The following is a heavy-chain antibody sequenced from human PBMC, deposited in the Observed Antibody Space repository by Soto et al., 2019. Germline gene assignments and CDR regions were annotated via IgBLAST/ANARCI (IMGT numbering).Heavy chain of an antibody. V-gene: IGHV4-61*01. CDR2: IFYSGTT. CDR1: GGSVSSGSYY. D-gene: IGHD3-22*01. J-gene: IGHJ4*02. Sequence: ETLSLTCTVSGGSVSSGSYYWSRIRQPPGMGLEWIGYIFYSGTTNYNPSLKRRVTMSLYTSKNQFSLQLSAVTAADTAMYYCARVCLPYYYHSSGQYYIDFWGQGTPATVSS. CDR3: ARVCLPYYYHSSGQYYIDF.